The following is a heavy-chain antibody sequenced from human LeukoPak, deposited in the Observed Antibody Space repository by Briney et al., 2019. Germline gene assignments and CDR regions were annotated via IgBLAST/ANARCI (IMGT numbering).Heavy chain of an antibody. CDR3: ARGVSSGYYFPSYYFDY. J-gene: IGHJ4*02. V-gene: IGHV4-39*07. CDR2: LYYSGST. CDR1: GGSFSSSTYY. D-gene: IGHD3-22*01. Sequence: PSETLSLTCTVAGGSFSSSTYYWGWIRQPPGKGLEWIGSLYYSGSTYNNPSLQSRVTISIDTSKNQFSLKLSSVTAAVTAVYYCARGVSSGYYFPSYYFDYWGQGTLVTVSS.